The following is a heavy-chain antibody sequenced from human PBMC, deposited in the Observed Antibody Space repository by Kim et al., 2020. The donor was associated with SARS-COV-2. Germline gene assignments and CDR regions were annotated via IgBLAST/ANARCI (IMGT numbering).Heavy chain of an antibody. Sequence: SETLSLTCAVYGGSFSGYYWSWIRQPPGKGLEWIGEINHSGSTNYNPSLKSRVTISVDTSKNQFSLKLSSVTAADTAVYYCARVVLVRGVIMSGGNDYWGQGTLVTVSS. D-gene: IGHD3-10*01. J-gene: IGHJ4*02. CDR2: INHSGST. V-gene: IGHV4-34*01. CDR1: GGSFSGYY. CDR3: ARVVLVRGVIMSGGNDY.